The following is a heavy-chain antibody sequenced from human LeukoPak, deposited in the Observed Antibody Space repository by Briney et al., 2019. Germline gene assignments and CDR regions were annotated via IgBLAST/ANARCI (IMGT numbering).Heavy chain of an antibody. J-gene: IGHJ3*02. CDR2: VYYSGST. D-gene: IGHD3-16*01. CDR3: ARVLDLSKRGLDAFDI. Sequence: SETLSLTGTVSGRSISSYFWSWIRQPPGKGLEWIGYVYYSGSTNYNPSLKSRVTISVDTSKKQFSLKLSSATAADTAVYYCARVLDLSKRGLDAFDIWGQGTMVTVSS. CDR1: GRSISSYF. V-gene: IGHV4-59*01.